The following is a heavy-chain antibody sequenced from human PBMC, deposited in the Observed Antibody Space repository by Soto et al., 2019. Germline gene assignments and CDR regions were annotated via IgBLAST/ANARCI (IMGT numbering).Heavy chain of an antibody. CDR3: SRSLDY. CDR1: GFSLSSYW. CDR2: INQDGSEK. V-gene: IGHV3-7*01. J-gene: IGHJ4*02. Sequence: GGSLRLSCAASGFSLSSYWMDWVRQAPGKGLEWVANINQDGSEKHYVDSVKGRFTISRDNAKSSLYLQMSSLTAEDSALYYCSRSLDYWGQGTLVTVSS.